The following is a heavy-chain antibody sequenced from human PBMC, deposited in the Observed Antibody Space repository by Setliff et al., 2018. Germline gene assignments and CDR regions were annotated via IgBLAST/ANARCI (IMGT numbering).Heavy chain of an antibody. CDR1: GASISSGTYY. J-gene: IGHJ4*02. Sequence: PSETLSLTCTVSGASISSGTYYWAWIRQPPGKGLEWIVNIHHSGKAYYNPSLKSRVTISVDTSKNQFSLNLNSVTVADTAVYFCARGVRTGHLDSWGQGTLVTVSS. D-gene: IGHD1-1*01. V-gene: IGHV4-39*07. CDR2: IHHSGKA. CDR3: ARGVRTGHLDS.